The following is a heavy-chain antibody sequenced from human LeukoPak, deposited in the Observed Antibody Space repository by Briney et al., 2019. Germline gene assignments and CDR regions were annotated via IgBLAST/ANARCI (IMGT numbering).Heavy chain of an antibody. CDR3: ARIEEYGVATPY. J-gene: IGHJ4*02. CDR2: ISAYNGNT. V-gene: IGHV1-18*01. D-gene: IGHD5-12*01. Sequence: ASVKVSCKASGYTFTSYAMHWVRQAPGQRLEWMGWISAYNGNTNYAQKLQGRVTMTTDTSTSTAYMELRSLRSDDTAVYYCARIEEYGVATPYWGQGTLVTVSS. CDR1: GYTFTSYA.